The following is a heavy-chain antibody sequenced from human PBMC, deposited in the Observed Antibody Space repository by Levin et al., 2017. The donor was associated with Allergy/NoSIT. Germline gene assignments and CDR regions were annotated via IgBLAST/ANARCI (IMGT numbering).Heavy chain of an antibody. CDR1: GLTLSFYW. CDR3: GVPLGFHDRTYAH. J-gene: IGHJ4*02. CDR2: IKEDGSEA. D-gene: IGHD2-2*01. V-gene: IGHV3-7*01. Sequence: GGSLRLSCEASGLTLSFYWMTWVRQAPGKGLEWVANIKEDGSEAHYVDSVKGRFTISRDNANSSLLLQMNDLTVDDTAIYYCGVPLGFHDRTYAHWGQGTRVTVSS.